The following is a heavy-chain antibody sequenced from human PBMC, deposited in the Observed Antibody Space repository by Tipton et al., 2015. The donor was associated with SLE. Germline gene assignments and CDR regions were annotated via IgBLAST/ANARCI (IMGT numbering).Heavy chain of an antibody. Sequence: SLRLSCTTSGFTFSQFGMHWVRQAPGKGLEWVAVISFDGNNKNYVDSVRGRFTISRDNSKKTLYLQMNSLRAEDTALYYCARHLLAYGGDRQFQYGMDVWGQGTTVTVSS. CDR2: ISFDGNNK. CDR3: ARHLLAYGGDRQFQYGMDV. V-gene: IGHV3-33*08. J-gene: IGHJ6*01. CDR1: GFTFSQFG. D-gene: IGHD4-23*01.